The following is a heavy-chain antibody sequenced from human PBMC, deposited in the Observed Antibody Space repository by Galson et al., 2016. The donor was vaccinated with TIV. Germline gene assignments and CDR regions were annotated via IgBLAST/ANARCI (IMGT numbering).Heavy chain of an antibody. D-gene: IGHD2-15*01. Sequence: SVKVSCKASGGTLNNYAVNWVRQAPGQGLEWMGGILPISTTTNYAQKFQGRVTITSDASASTMYLALNGLRSEDTAVYFCAGDIPCGGSCYFFDAWGQGTLVIVSS. CDR3: AGDIPCGGSCYFFDA. CDR1: GGTLNNYA. V-gene: IGHV1-69*13. J-gene: IGHJ4*02. CDR2: ILPISTTT.